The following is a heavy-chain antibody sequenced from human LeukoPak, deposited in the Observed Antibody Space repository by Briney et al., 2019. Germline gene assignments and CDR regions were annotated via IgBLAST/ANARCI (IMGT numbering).Heavy chain of an antibody. V-gene: IGHV1-18*01. CDR1: GYTFSSYG. CDR3: ARDQPGYSGYDWPRGY. D-gene: IGHD5-12*01. Sequence: GASVKVSCKASGYTFSSYGICWVRQAPGQGLEWMGWISAYSGNTNYAQNLQDRVTMTTDTSTSTAYMELRSLRSDDTAVYYCARDQPGYSGYDWPRGYWGQGTLVTVSP. J-gene: IGHJ4*02. CDR2: ISAYSGNT.